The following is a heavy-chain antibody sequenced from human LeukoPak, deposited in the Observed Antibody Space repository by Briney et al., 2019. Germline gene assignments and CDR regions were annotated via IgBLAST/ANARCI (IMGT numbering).Heavy chain of an antibody. CDR2: ISASGTTV. Sequence: PGGSLRLSCAASGFTFSSYSFNWVRQAPGKGLEWVSYISASGTTVYYADSVRGRFTISRDSVKNTLYLQMNSLRAEDTAVYYCVREAHLGSRIDAFDIWGQGTMVTVSS. D-gene: IGHD2-2*01. V-gene: IGHV3-48*04. J-gene: IGHJ3*02. CDR1: GFTFSSYS. CDR3: VREAHLGSRIDAFDI.